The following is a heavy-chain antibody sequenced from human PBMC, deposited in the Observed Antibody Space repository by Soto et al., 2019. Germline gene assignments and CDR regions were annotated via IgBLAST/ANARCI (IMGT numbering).Heavy chain of an antibody. CDR3: AKSRYSDSSGDFYDY. V-gene: IGHV3-23*01. CDR1: GFTFSDYA. Sequence: EVQLLESGGGLEQPGGSLRLSCAASGFTFSDYAMSWVRQAPGKGLEWVSGIGGSGRTTYYADSVKGRFTISRDNSNNTLFLQMNSLRAEDTAVYYCAKSRYSDSSGDFYDYWGQGTLVTVSS. CDR2: IGGSGRTT. D-gene: IGHD3-22*01. J-gene: IGHJ4*02.